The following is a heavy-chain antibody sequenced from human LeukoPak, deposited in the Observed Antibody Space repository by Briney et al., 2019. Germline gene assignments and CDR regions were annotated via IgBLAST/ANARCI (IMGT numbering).Heavy chain of an antibody. Sequence: PSETLSLTCTVSGGSISSYYWSWIRQPAGKGLEWIGRIYTSGSTNYNPSLKSRVTIPVDTSKNQFSLKLSSVTAADTAVYYCAREGGSSSWYRVANWFDPWGQGTLVTVSS. CDR1: GGSISSYY. CDR3: AREGGSSSWYRVANWFDP. CDR2: IYTSGST. V-gene: IGHV4-4*07. D-gene: IGHD6-13*01. J-gene: IGHJ5*02.